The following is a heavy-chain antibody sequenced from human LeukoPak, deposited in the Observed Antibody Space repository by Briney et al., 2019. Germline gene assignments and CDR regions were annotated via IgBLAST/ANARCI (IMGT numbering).Heavy chain of an antibody. J-gene: IGHJ3*02. V-gene: IGHV4-59*01. CDR1: GGSISSYY. CDR2: IYYSGST. D-gene: IGHD3-3*01. CDR3: ARGYKGSGYPFYDAFDI. Sequence: SETLSLTCTVSGGSISSYYWSWIRQPPGRGLEYIGYIYYSGSTNYNPSLKSRVTISVDTSKNQFSLRLSSVAAADTAVYYCARGYKGSGYPFYDAFDIWGQGTMVTVSS.